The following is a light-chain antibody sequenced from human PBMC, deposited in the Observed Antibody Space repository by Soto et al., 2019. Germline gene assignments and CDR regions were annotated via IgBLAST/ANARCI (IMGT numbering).Light chain of an antibody. J-gene: IGKJ2*01. Sequence: EVLMTQSPATLSVSPGERATLSCRASQSVLSNLAWYQQKPGQAPRLLIYGASTRATGLPARFSGSGSGTEFTLTINSLQSEDFAVYFCQQYNNWPQAFGQGTKLEIK. CDR1: QSVLSN. CDR3: QQYNNWPQA. CDR2: GAS. V-gene: IGKV3-15*01.